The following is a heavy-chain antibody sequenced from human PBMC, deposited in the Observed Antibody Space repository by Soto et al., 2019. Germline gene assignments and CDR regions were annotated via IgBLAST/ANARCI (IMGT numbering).Heavy chain of an antibody. CDR3: ARSRSGAVPDSFGY. J-gene: IGHJ1*01. D-gene: IGHD3-3*01. CDR1: GFVFSRYA. V-gene: IGHV3-30-3*01. CDR2: ISKDGSVN. Sequence: QVQLVESGGRVVQPGGSLRLSCAASGFVFSRYAIHWVRQAPGKGLEWVAVISKDGSVNYYADSVRGRFSISRDKSKNTVYLEMNELRGDDTAIFYCARSRSGAVPDSFGYWGQGTLVTFSS.